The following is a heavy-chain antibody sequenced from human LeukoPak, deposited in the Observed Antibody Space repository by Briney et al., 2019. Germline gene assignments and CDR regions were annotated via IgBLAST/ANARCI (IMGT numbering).Heavy chain of an antibody. D-gene: IGHD3-3*01. Sequence: SETLSLTCTVSGGSISSYYWSWIRQPAGKGLEWIGRIYTSGSTNYNPSLKSRVTMSVDTSKNQFSLKLSSVTAADTAVYYCARDSYYDFWSGYSPVAFDIWGQGTMVTVSS. V-gene: IGHV4-4*07. CDR3: ARDSYYDFWSGYSPVAFDI. J-gene: IGHJ3*02. CDR1: GGSISSYY. CDR2: IYTSGST.